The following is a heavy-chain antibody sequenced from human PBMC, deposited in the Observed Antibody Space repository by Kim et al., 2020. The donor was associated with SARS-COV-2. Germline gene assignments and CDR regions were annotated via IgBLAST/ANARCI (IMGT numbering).Heavy chain of an antibody. CDR3: ARPDGDYGMFDA. Sequence: DAQKLQGRVTMTTDTSTSTAYMELRSMRSDDTAVYYCARPDGDYGMFDAWGQGTLVTVSS. J-gene: IGHJ5*02. V-gene: IGHV1-18*01. D-gene: IGHD4-17*01.